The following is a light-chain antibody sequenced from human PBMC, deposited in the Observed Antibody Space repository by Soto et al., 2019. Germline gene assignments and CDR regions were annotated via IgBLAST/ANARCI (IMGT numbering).Light chain of an antibody. CDR3: QSYDSSLSGFYV. Sequence: QSVLTQPPSVSGAPGQRVTISCTGSSSNIGAGYDVHWYQQLPGTAPKLLIYGNSNRPSGVPDRFSGSKSVTSASLAITGRQAEDEADYYCQSYDSSLSGFYVFGTGTKVTVL. CDR1: SSNIGAGYD. CDR2: GNS. J-gene: IGLJ1*01. V-gene: IGLV1-40*01.